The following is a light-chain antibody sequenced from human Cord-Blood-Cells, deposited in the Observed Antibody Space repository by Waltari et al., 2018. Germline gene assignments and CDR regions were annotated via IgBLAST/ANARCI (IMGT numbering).Light chain of an antibody. Sequence: DIQMTQSPSSLSASVGARFTITCRASQSISSYLNWYQQKPGKAPKLLIYAASSLQSGVPSRFSGSGSGTDFTLTISSLQSEDFAVYYCQQYNNWLPYTFGQGTKLEIK. CDR1: QSISSY. CDR3: QQYNNWLPYT. CDR2: AAS. J-gene: IGKJ2*01. V-gene: IGKV1-39*01.